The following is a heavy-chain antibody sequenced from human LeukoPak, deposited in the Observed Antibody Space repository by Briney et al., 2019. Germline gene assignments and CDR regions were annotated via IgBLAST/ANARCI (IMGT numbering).Heavy chain of an antibody. J-gene: IGHJ4*02. D-gene: IGHD3/OR15-3a*01. Sequence: GGPLRLSCAASGFPLSDYYMSWIRQAPGKGLEWVSYSSSSGSTIYYADSVKGRFAISRDNAKNSLYLQMNSLRAEDTAVYYCARRRDFIDYWGQGTLVTVSS. CDR3: ARRRDFIDY. V-gene: IGHV3-11*01. CDR1: GFPLSDYY. CDR2: SSSSGSTI.